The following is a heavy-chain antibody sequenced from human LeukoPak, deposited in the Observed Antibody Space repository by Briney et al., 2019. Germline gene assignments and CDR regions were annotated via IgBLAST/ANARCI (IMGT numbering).Heavy chain of an antibody. CDR1: GFTFSSYE. Sequence: GGSLRLSCAASGFTFSSYEMNWVRQAPGRGLEWVSYISSSGSTIYYADSVKGRFTISRDNAKNSLYLQMNSLRAEDTAVYYCARGIDDCYFDYWGQGTLVTVSS. CDR3: ARGIDDCYFDY. CDR2: ISSSGSTI. J-gene: IGHJ4*02. D-gene: IGHD2-21*02. V-gene: IGHV3-48*03.